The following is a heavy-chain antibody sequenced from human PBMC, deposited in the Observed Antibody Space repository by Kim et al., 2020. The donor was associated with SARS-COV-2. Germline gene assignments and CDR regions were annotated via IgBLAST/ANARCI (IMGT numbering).Heavy chain of an antibody. CDR1: GFTFSSYW. CDR2: INSDGSST. D-gene: IGHD3-16*01. J-gene: IGHJ4*02. Sequence: GGSLRLSCAASGFTFSSYWMHWVRQAPGKGLVWVSRINSDGSSTSYADSVKGRFTISRDNAKNTLYLQMNSLRAEDTAVYYCARGRATGGFDYWGQGTLVTVSS. CDR3: ARGRATGGFDY. V-gene: IGHV3-74*01.